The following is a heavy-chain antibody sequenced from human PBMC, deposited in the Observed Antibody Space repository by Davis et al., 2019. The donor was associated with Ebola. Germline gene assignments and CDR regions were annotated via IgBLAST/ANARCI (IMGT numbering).Heavy chain of an antibody. J-gene: IGHJ4*02. CDR3: VRDFFEFSSSSFSDS. D-gene: IGHD6-6*01. CDR2: IFFDGSET. V-gene: IGHV3-30*03. Sequence: GESLKISCAASGFTFSDYYMSWIRQAPGKGPEWLTYIFFDGSETFYADSVKGRFTISRDNSKNTLYLQMGRLRSDDTAMYYCVRDFFEFSSSSFSDSWGQGTLVTVSS. CDR1: GFTFSDYY.